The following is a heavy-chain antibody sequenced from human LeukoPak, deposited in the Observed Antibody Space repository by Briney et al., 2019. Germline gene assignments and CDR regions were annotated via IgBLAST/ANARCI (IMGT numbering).Heavy chain of an antibody. Sequence: GGSLRLSCAASGFTFSSKYMSWVRQAPGKGVEWVSVIYSGGSTYYTDSVNGRFTISRDHSKNTLYLQMNSLRAEDTAVYYCASTFYGASPPYWGQGTLVTVSS. V-gene: IGHV3-66*01. CDR2: IYSGGST. CDR1: GFTFSSKY. D-gene: IGHD4-17*01. J-gene: IGHJ4*02. CDR3: ASTFYGASPPY.